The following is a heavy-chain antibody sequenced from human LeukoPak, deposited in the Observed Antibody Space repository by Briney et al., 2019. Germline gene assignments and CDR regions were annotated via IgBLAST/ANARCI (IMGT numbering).Heavy chain of an antibody. CDR3: ARVLGGWFDP. V-gene: IGHV4-4*02. CDR2: IYHSGST. Sequence: SETLSLTCAVSGGSIKSNNWWSWVRQPPGKGLEWIGEIYHSGSTNYNPSLKSRVTISVDTSKNQFSLKLSSVTAADTAVYYCARVLGGWFDPWGQGTLVTVSS. J-gene: IGHJ5*02. CDR1: GGSIKSNNW.